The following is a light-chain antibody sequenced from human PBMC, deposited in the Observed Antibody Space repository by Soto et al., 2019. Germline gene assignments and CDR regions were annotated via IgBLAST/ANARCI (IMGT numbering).Light chain of an antibody. CDR1: SSDVGGYNY. Sequence: QSVLTQPASVSGSPGQSITISCTGTSSDVGGYNYVSWYQQHPGKAPKLMIYEVTNWPSGVSNRFSGSKSGNTASLTISGLQADDEADYYCSSYTSSITYVFGTGTKVTVL. V-gene: IGLV2-14*01. J-gene: IGLJ1*01. CDR3: SSYTSSITYV. CDR2: EVT.